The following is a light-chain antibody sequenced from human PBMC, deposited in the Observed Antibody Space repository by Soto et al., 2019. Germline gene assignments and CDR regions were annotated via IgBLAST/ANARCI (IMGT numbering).Light chain of an antibody. Sequence: ESVLTQSPATLSLSAGESATLSCRASQSISISLAWYQQKPGQAPRLLIYDASKRATDIPGRFNGSRSGTDFTLTISSLEPEDFATYFWQQRFTWPPTFGGGTKVEIK. J-gene: IGKJ4*01. V-gene: IGKV3-11*01. CDR2: DAS. CDR1: QSISIS. CDR3: QQRFTWPPT.